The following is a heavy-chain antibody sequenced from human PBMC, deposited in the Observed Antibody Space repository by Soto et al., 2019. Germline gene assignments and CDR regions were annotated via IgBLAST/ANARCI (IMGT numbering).Heavy chain of an antibody. J-gene: IGHJ3*02. CDR1: GYTFTSYY. CDR2: INPSGGST. CDR3: ARGGYYFDSSRYRGIDAFDI. Sequence: ASVKVSCKASGYTFTSYYMHWVRQAPGQGLEWMGIINPSGGSTTYAQKFQGRVTMTRDTSTYTVYMELSSLRSEDTAVYYCARGGYYFDSSRYRGIDAFDIWGQGTMVTVPS. V-gene: IGHV1-46*01. D-gene: IGHD3-22*01.